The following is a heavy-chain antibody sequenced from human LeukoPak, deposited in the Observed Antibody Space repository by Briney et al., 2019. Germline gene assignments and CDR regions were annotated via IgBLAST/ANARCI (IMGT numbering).Heavy chain of an antibody. V-gene: IGHV4-4*02. CDR2: VYHSGGT. J-gene: IGHJ4*02. Sequence: SETPSLTCAVSGGSISSSDWWSWVRQPPGKGLEWIGEVYHSGGTNYDPSLKSRVTISVDRSKNLFSLELNSVTAADTAVYYCARGNQPNFDSWGRGTLVTVSS. CDR3: ARGNQPNFDS. CDR1: GGSISSSDW. D-gene: IGHD1-14*01.